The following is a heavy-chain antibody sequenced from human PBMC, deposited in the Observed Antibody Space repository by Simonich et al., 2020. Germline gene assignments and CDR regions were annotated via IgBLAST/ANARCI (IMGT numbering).Heavy chain of an antibody. CDR3: ARGGLADRRIVYYYYMDV. V-gene: IGHV1-69*09. CDR1: GGTFSSYA. CDR2: IIPTLDIA. J-gene: IGHJ6*03. D-gene: IGHD2-15*01. Sequence: QVQLVQSGAEVKKPGSSVKVSCKASGGTFSSYAISWVRQAPVQGLEWEGGIIPTLDIANYAQKFQGRVTITADKSTSTAYMGLSSLRSEDTAVYYCARGGLADRRIVYYYYMDVWGKGTTVTVSS.